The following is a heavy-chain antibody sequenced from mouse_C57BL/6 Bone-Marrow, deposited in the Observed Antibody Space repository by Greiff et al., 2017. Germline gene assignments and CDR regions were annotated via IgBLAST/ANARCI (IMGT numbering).Heavy chain of an antibody. Sequence: VQLQQSGSELRSPGSSVKLSCKDFDSDVFPIAYMSWVRQKPGHGFEWIGGILPSTGSTIYGEKFEDNATSDADTPSNTAYLELNSLTSEDSAIYYCAKLHDGLAYWGQGTTRTVSS. CDR1: DSDVFPIAY. CDR3: AKLHDGLAY. D-gene: IGHD2-3*01. J-gene: IGHJ2*01. V-gene: IGHV15-2*01. CDR2: ILPSTGST.